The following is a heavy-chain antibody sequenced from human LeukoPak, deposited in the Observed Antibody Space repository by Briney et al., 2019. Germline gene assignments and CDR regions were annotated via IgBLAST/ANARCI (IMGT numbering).Heavy chain of an antibody. CDR2: INSDGSST. CDR1: GFTFSSYW. J-gene: IGHJ3*02. V-gene: IGHV3-74*01. Sequence: GGSLRLSCAASGFTFSSYWMHWVRQAPGKGLVWVSRINSDGSSTSYADSVKGRFTISRDNAKNTLYLQMSLLRAEDTAVYYCARDSSTVYGDFVPDAFDIWGQGTMVTVSS. CDR3: ARDSSTVYGDFVPDAFDI. D-gene: IGHD4-17*01.